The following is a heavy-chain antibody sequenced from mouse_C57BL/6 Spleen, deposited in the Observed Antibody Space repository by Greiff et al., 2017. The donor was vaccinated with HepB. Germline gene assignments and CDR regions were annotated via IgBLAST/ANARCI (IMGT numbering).Heavy chain of an antibody. D-gene: IGHD1-1*01. Sequence: VQLQQPGTELVKPGASVKLSCKASGYTFTSYWMHWVKQRPGQGLEWIGNINPSNGGTNYNEKFKSKATLTVDKSSSTAYMQLSSLTSEDSAVYYCARSNYYGSSFYWYFDVWGTGTTVTVSS. J-gene: IGHJ1*03. CDR3: ARSNYYGSSFYWYFDV. CDR1: GYTFTSYW. CDR2: INPSNGGT. V-gene: IGHV1-53*01.